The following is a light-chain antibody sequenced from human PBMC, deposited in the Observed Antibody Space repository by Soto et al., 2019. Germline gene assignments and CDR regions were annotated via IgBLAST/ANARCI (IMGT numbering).Light chain of an antibody. Sequence: EIVLTQSPGTLSLSPGERATLSCRASQSVNNNYLAWHQQKPGQAPRLLILGASSRATGIPDRFSGSGSGTDFTLTISRVEPEDFAVYYCHQRQSWPRTFGQGTKVDI. CDR1: QSVNNNY. J-gene: IGKJ1*01. CDR3: HQRQSWPRT. CDR2: GAS. V-gene: IGKV3-20*01.